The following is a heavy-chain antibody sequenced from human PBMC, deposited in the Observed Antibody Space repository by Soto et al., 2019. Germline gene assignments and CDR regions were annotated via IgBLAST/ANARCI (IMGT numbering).Heavy chain of an antibody. D-gene: IGHD1-1*01. V-gene: IGHV1-2*04. Sequence: QVQLVQSGAEVKKPGASVKVSCKASGYTFTDYYIHWVRQAPGQGLEWMGWINPNSGGTRFAQKFEDWVTMTRDTSISTAYMELSRLTSDDTAVYYCARQYRDNPFDIWGQGTMVTVSS. J-gene: IGHJ3*02. CDR1: GYTFTDYY. CDR2: INPNSGGT. CDR3: ARQYRDNPFDI.